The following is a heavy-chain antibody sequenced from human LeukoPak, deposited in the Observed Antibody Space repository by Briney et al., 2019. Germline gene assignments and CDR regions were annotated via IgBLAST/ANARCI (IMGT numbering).Heavy chain of an antibody. CDR3: ARAGESYYFDY. CDR2: INHSGST. D-gene: IGHD3-16*02. J-gene: IGHJ4*02. Sequence: PSETLSLTCAVYGGSFSGYYWSWIRQPPGKGLEWIGEINHSGSTNYNPSLKSRVTISVDTSKNQFSLKLSSVTAADTAVYYYARAGESYYFDYWGQGTLVTVSS. CDR1: GGSFSGYY. V-gene: IGHV4-34*01.